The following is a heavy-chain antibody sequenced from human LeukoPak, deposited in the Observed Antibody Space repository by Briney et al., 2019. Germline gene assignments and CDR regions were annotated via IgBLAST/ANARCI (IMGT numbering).Heavy chain of an antibody. J-gene: IGHJ4*02. CDR2: INPSGGST. CDR1: GYTFTSYY. CDR3: ASDDNPPYYGSGSYALDY. D-gene: IGHD3-10*01. V-gene: IGHV1-46*01. Sequence: GASVKVSCKASGYTFTSYYMHWVRQAPGQGLEWMGIINPSGGSTSYAQKFQGRVTMTRDTSTSTVYMELSSLRSEDTAVYYCASDDNPPYYGSGSYALDYWGQGTLVTVSS.